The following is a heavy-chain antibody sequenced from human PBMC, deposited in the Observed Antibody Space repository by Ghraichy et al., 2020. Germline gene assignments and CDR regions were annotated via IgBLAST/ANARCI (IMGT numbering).Heavy chain of an antibody. V-gene: IGHV3-23*01. D-gene: IGHD6-19*01. CDR3: ANEAVAGTNY. J-gene: IGHJ4*02. Sequence: GESLNISCAASGFTFSSYAMSWVRQAPGKGLEWVSAISGSGGSTYYADSVKGRFTISRDNSKNTLYLQMNSLRAEDTAVYYCANEAVAGTNYWGQGTLVTVSS. CDR1: GFTFSSYA. CDR2: ISGSGGST.